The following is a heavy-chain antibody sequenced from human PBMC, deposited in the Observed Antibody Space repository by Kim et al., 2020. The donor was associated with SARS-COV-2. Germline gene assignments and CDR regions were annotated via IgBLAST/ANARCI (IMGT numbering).Heavy chain of an antibody. V-gene: IGHV3-53*01. Sequence: GGSLRLSCAASGFTVSSHYMSWVRQAPGKGPEWVSVIYRGGSTYYADSVKGRFTISRDNSKNALYLQMNSLRAEDTAVYYFARNDYGDSLFDFWGQGTLVTVSS. CDR3: ARNDYGDSLFDF. J-gene: IGHJ4*02. CDR2: IYRGGST. CDR1: GFTVSSHY. D-gene: IGHD4-17*01.